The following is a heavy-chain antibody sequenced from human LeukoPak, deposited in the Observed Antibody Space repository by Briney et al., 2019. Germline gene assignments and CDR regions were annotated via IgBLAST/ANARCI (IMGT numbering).Heavy chain of an antibody. CDR2: FHNSGTS. Sequence: SETLSLTCTVSGGSISNYYWSWIRQPPGKGLEWIGYFHNSGTSTYNPSLKSRVTISADTSKNQFSLKLDSLTTADTAVYYCTRGAGWLIDYWGQGILVTVSS. CDR1: GGSISNYY. J-gene: IGHJ4*02. D-gene: IGHD3-16*01. V-gene: IGHV4-59*01. CDR3: TRGAGWLIDY.